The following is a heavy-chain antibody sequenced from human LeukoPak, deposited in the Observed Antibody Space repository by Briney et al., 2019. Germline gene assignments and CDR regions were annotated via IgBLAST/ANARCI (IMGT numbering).Heavy chain of an antibody. Sequence: PGGSLRLSCAASGFTVSSNYMSWVRQAPGKGLEWVAVISYDGSNKYYADSVKGRFTISRDNSKNTLYLQMNSLRAEDTAVYYCAKDCSSTSCYGYWGQGTLVTVSS. V-gene: IGHV3-30*18. D-gene: IGHD2-2*01. CDR2: ISYDGSNK. CDR3: AKDCSSTSCYGY. CDR1: GFTVSSNY. J-gene: IGHJ4*02.